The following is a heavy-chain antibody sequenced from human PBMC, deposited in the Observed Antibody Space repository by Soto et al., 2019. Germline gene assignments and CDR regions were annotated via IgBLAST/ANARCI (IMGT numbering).Heavy chain of an antibody. CDR3: AKWTKYCSSGVCSGLDY. CDR1: GFSFDEYA. D-gene: IGHD2-8*01. J-gene: IGHJ4*02. Sequence: EVQVAESGGGSVQPGRSLRLSCEASGFSFDEYAMHWVRQVPGKGLEWVSSINWNSGNIGYADSVRGRFTISRDNAKNSLYLQMNSLRHEDTAFYYCAKWTKYCSSGVCSGLDYWGQGTLVTVSS. V-gene: IGHV3-9*01. CDR2: INWNSGNI.